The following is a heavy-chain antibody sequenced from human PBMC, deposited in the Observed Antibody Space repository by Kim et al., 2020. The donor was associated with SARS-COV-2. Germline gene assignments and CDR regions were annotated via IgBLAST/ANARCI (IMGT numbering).Heavy chain of an antibody. V-gene: IGHV3-23*01. CDR1: GFTFSSYA. CDR2: ISGSGGST. J-gene: IGHJ6*02. D-gene: IGHD3-10*01. CDR3: AKEISGSGSYFYYYGMDV. Sequence: GGSLRLSCAASGFTFSSYAMSWVRQAPGKGLEWVSAISGSGGSTYYADSVKGRFTISRDNSKSTLYLQMNSLRAEDTAVYYCAKEISGSGSYFYYYGMDVWVQVTTVTVSS.